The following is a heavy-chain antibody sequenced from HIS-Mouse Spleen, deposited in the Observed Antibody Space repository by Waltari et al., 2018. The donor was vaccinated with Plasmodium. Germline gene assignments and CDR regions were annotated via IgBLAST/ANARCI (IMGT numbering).Heavy chain of an antibody. CDR2: ISYDGSNK. J-gene: IGHJ4*02. CDR3: AKVGGSYLDY. CDR1: GFPFRCYG. Sequence: QVQLVESGGGVVQPGRSLRLPCAASGFPFRCYGRPWVRQAPGKGLEWVAVISYDGSNKYYADSVKGRFTISRDNSKNTLYLQMNSLRAEDTAVYYCAKVGGSYLDYWGQGTLVTVSS. V-gene: IGHV3-30*18. D-gene: IGHD1-26*01.